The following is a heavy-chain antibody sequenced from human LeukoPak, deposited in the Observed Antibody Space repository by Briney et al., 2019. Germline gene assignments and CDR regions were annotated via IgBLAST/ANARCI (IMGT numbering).Heavy chain of an antibody. J-gene: IGHJ4*02. CDR3: ARENAYFGSGSYQSYFDS. CDR1: GFTFSSYS. V-gene: IGHV3-48*01. Sequence: GGSLRLSCAASGFTFSSYSMNWVRQAPGKGLEWVSYISRSSSSIYYADSVKGRFTISRDNAKNSLYLQMNRLRAEDTAVYYCARENAYFGSGSYQSYFDSWGQGTLVTVSS. D-gene: IGHD3-10*01. CDR2: ISRSSSSI.